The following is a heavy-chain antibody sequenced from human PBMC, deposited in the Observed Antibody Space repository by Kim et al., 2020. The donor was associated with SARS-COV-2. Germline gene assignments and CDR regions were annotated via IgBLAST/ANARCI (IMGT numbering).Heavy chain of an antibody. CDR3: ARDTGDTTELWDYYYYGMDV. Sequence: SVKVSCKASGGTFSSYAISWVRQAPGQGLEWMGGIIPIFGTANYAQKFQGRVTITADESTSTAYMELSSLRSEDTAVYYCARDTGDTTELWDYYYYGMDVWGQGTTVTVSS. CDR1: GGTFSSYA. D-gene: IGHD3-16*01. CDR2: IIPIFGTA. V-gene: IGHV1-69*13. J-gene: IGHJ6*02.